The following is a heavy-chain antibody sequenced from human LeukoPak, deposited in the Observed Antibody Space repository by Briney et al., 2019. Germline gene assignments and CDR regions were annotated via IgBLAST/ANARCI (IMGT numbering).Heavy chain of an antibody. V-gene: IGHV1-2*02. CDR3: AREGTIPGGDYYYYYMDV. D-gene: IGHD2-2*02. CDR1: GYTFTGYY. CDR2: INPNSGGT. Sequence: AASVKVSCKASGYTFTGYYMHWVRQAPGQGLEWMGWINPNSGGTNYAQKFQGRVTMTKDTSISTAYMELSRLRSDDTAVYYCAREGTIPGGDYYYYYMDVWGKGTTVTVSS. J-gene: IGHJ6*03.